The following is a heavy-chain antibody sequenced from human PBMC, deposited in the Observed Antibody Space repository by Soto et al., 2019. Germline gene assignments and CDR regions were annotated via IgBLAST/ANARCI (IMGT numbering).Heavy chain of an antibody. Sequence: ASVKVSCKASGYTFTSYGISWVRQAPGQGLEWMGWISAYNGNTNYAQKLQGRVAMTTDTSTSTAYMELSSLRSDDTAVYYCAREVVAGTDASYYHGRDVWGQRTKGTVSS. CDR2: ISAYNGNT. D-gene: IGHD2-15*01. J-gene: IGHJ6*02. V-gene: IGHV1-18*01. CDR3: AREVVAGTDASYYHGRDV. CDR1: GYTFTSYG.